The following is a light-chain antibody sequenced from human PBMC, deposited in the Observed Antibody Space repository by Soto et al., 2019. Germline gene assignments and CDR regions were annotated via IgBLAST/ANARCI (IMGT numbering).Light chain of an antibody. V-gene: IGKV3-11*01. CDR1: QSVSSY. Sequence: EIVLTQAPATLSLSPGERATLSCRASQSVSSYLAWYQQKPGQAPRLLIYDASNRATGIPARFSGSGSGTDFTLTITRLEPEDSAVYYCQQYNDSPLTFGGGTKVDIK. CDR3: QQYNDSPLT. J-gene: IGKJ4*01. CDR2: DAS.